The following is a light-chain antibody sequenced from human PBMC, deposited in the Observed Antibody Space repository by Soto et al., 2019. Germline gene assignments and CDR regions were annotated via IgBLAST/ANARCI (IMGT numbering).Light chain of an antibody. CDR1: QSVSRN. J-gene: IGKJ3*01. CDR2: GAS. CDR3: QEYSKWPLFT. Sequence: EIVVTQSPGILSVSPGERATLSCRASQSVSRNLAWYQQKPGQAPTLLIYGASTRATGIPARFTGSGSGTEFTLTISSLQSEDFAVYYCQEYSKWPLFTFGPGTKLDIK. V-gene: IGKV3-15*01.